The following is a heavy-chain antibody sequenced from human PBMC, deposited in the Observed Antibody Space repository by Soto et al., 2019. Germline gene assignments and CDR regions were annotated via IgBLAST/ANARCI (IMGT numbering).Heavy chain of an antibody. V-gene: IGHV5-51*01. J-gene: IGHJ4*02. CDR2: IYPSDSDT. CDR1: GYNFAGYW. Sequence: SLKISCKGSGYNFAGYWIAWVRQMPGKGLELMGIIYPSDSDTRYRPSFQGQVTISADKSISSAYLQWSSLRASDTAMYYCARGGVSTRTFDYWGQGTPVTVSS. D-gene: IGHD3-3*01. CDR3: ARGGVSTRTFDY.